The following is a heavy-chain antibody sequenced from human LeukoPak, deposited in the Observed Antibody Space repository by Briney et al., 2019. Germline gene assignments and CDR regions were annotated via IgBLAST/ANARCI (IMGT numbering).Heavy chain of an antibody. CDR2: ISSSSSTI. V-gene: IGHV3-48*01. J-gene: IGHJ5*02. CDR3: ARAPKTGTTSWFDP. D-gene: IGHD1-1*01. CDR1: GFTFSSYS. Sequence: GGSLRLSCAASGFTFSSYSMNWVRQAPGKGLEWVSYISSSSSTIYYADSVKGRFTISRDNAKNSLYLQMNSLRAEDTAVYYCARAPKTGTTSWFDPWGQGTLVTVSS.